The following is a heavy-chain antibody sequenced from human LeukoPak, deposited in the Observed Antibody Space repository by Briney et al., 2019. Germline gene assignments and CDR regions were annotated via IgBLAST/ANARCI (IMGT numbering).Heavy chain of an antibody. V-gene: IGHV4-39*07. J-gene: IGHJ6*02. D-gene: IGHD2-2*02. CDR2: IFFSGST. CDR1: GGSISRSNYY. CDR3: ARGYCSSTSCYRDYYYGMDV. Sequence: SETLSLTCTVSGGSISRSNYYWGWIRQPPGKGLEWIGSIFFSGSTYYNPSLKSRVTISVDTSKNQFSLKLSSVTAADTAVYYCARGYCSSTSCYRDYYYGMDVWGQGTTVTVSS.